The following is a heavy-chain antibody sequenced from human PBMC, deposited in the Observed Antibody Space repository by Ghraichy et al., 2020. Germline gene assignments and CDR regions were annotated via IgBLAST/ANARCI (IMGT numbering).Heavy chain of an antibody. V-gene: IGHV3-23*01. CDR2: VSDSGDRT. D-gene: IGHD6-19*01. Sequence: GGSLRLSCAASGCTFRNFAMSWVRQAPGKGLDWVASVSDSGDRTYHAESVKGRFTISRDSSMNTVHLQMSSLRAEDTAVYYCARVAQWLDAFDFWGQGTMVTVSS. CDR1: GCTFRNFA. CDR3: ARVAQWLDAFDF. J-gene: IGHJ3*01.